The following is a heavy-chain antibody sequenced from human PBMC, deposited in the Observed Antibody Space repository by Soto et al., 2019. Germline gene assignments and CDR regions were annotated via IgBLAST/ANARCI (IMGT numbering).Heavy chain of an antibody. CDR3: ARDLYGVDVTPADTNY. Sequence: VHLVESGGGLVQPGGSLRLSCAASGFTVSSNYMSWVRQAPGKGLECVSVIYDGGSTFYADSVKGRFTISSDNSKNTLYLEMNYLRAEDTAVYYCARDLYGVDVTPADTNYWGQGILVTVSS. V-gene: IGHV3-66*01. CDR1: GFTVSSNY. J-gene: IGHJ4*02. CDR2: IYDGGST. D-gene: IGHD2-2*01.